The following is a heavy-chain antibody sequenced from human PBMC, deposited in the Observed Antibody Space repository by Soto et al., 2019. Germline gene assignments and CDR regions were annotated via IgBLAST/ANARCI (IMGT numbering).Heavy chain of an antibody. CDR1: GFSLSTSGVG. CDR3: AHRRGADYKGCFHH. CDR2: IYWSDEK. V-gene: IGHV2-5*01. Sequence: QITLKESGPTLVKPTQTLTLTCTFSGFSLSTSGVGVGWIRQPPGKALEWLALIYWSDEKRYSPSLSSRLTITNDTSKNQVVLTMTNMDPVDTATYYCAHRRGADYKGCFHHWGQGTLVTVSS. D-gene: IGHD4-4*01. J-gene: IGHJ4*02.